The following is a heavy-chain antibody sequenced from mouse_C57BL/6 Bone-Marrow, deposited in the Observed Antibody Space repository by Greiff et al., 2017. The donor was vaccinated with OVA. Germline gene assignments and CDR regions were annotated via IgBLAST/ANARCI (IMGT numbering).Heavy chain of an antibody. D-gene: IGHD1-1*01. CDR3: ARRGIYYYGSSSAWFAY. CDR2: INPYNGDT. V-gene: IGHV1-20*01. Sequence: VQLQQSGPELVKPGDSVKISCKASGYSFTGYFMNWVMQSHGKSLEWIGRINPYNGDTFYNQKFKGKATLTVDKSSSTAHMELRSLTSEDSAVYYCARRGIYYYGSSSAWFAYWGQGTLVTVSA. J-gene: IGHJ3*01. CDR1: GYSFTGYF.